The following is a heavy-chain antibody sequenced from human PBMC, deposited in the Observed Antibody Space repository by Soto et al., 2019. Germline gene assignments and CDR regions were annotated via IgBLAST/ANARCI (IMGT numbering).Heavy chain of an antibody. CDR2: MSGSGGST. J-gene: IGHJ4*02. CDR1: GFTFSSYA. Sequence: GGSLRLSCAASGFTFSSYAVSWVRQAPGKGLEWVSAMSGSGGSTYYADSVKGRFTISRDNSKNTLYLQMNSLRAEDTAVYYFAKDKWDAGKAAGTPDYWGQATLVTVSS. CDR3: AKDKWDAGKAAGTPDY. V-gene: IGHV3-23*01. D-gene: IGHD6-13*01.